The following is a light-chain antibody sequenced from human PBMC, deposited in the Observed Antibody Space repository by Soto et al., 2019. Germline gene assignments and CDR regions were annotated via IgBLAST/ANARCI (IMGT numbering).Light chain of an antibody. CDR2: GSS. Sequence: EVVLTQSPGTLSLSPGERAALSCRASQSVSSSYLAWYQQKPGQAPRLLIYGSSSRATGIPDRFSGSGSGTDFTLTISSLQSEDFAVYYCQQFRNWPWTFGQGTKVDI. CDR1: QSVSSSY. CDR3: QQFRNWPWT. J-gene: IGKJ1*01. V-gene: IGKV3-20*01.